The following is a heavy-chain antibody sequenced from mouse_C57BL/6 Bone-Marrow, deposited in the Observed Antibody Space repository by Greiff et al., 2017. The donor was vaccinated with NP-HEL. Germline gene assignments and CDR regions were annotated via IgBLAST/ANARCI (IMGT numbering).Heavy chain of an antibody. Sequence: EVKLMESGAELVRPGASVKLSCTASGFNIKDDYMHWVKQRPEQGLEWIGWIDTENGDTEYASKFQGKGTITSDTSSNTAYLQLSSLTSEDTAVYYCTRYDHDRDYWGQGTTLTVSS. CDR3: TRYDHDRDY. J-gene: IGHJ2*01. V-gene: IGHV14-4*01. D-gene: IGHD2-4*01. CDR1: GFNIKDDY. CDR2: IDTENGDT.